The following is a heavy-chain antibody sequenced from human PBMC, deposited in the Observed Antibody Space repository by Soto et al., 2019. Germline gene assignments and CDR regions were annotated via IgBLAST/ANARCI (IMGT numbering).Heavy chain of an antibody. Sequence: ELQLLESGGGLVQPGGSLRLSCAASGFSFSNYAMTWVRQAPGKGLEWVSTISGSGVMTYYADSVKGRFAISRYNSKNTVYLQMTSLRAEDTAVYYCAKVVYDGSGSYQSHYYYYAFDVGGQGTTVTVSS. CDR1: GFSFSNYA. J-gene: IGHJ6*02. CDR2: ISGSGVMT. V-gene: IGHV3-23*01. CDR3: AKVVYDGSGSYQSHYYYYAFDV. D-gene: IGHD3-22*01.